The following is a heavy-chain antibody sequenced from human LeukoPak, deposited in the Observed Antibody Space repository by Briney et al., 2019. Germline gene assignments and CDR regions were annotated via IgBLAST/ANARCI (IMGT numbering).Heavy chain of an antibody. CDR3: ARERDDYGDYGAFDI. D-gene: IGHD4-17*01. V-gene: IGHV4-38-2*02. CDR1: GYSISSCYY. CDR2: IYYSGST. Sequence: SETLSLTCTVSGYSISSCYYWCWIRQPPGKGLGWFGSIYYSGSTYYNPSLKSRVTISVGTSKNQFSLKLSSVTAADTAVYYCARERDDYGDYGAFDIWGQGTMVTVSS. J-gene: IGHJ3*02.